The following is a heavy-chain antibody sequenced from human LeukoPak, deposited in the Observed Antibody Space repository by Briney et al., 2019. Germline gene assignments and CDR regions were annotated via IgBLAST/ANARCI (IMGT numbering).Heavy chain of an antibody. CDR2: IHPGDSDT. V-gene: IGHV5-51*01. CDR3: ARHRDDSSGYYYLDSFFDY. J-gene: IGHJ4*02. Sequence: GESLKISCKGSGYNFTSYWIAWVRQMPGKGLERMGIIHPGDSDTRYSPSFQGQVTISVDKSISPAYLQWTSLKASDTAMYYCARHRDDSSGYYYLDSFFDYWGQGTLVTVSS. CDR1: GYNFTSYW. D-gene: IGHD3-22*01.